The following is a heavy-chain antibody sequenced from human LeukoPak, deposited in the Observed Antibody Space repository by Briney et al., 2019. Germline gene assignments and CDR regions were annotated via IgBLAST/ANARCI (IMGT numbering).Heavy chain of an antibody. Sequence: ASVKVSCKASGYTFTGYYMHWVRQAPGQGLEWMGWINPNSGGTNYVQKFQGRVTMTRDTSISTAYMELSRLRSDDTAVYYCARDRGVDYCSGGSCSHYYYYMDVWGKGTTVTISS. CDR1: GYTFTGYY. J-gene: IGHJ6*03. V-gene: IGHV1-2*02. CDR3: ARDRGVDYCSGGSCSHYYYYMDV. CDR2: INPNSGGT. D-gene: IGHD2-15*01.